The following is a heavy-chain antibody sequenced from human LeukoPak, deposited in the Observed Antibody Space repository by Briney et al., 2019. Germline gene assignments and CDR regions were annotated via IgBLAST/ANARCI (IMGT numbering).Heavy chain of an antibody. D-gene: IGHD5-24*01. V-gene: IGHV3-30*18. Sequence: GGSLRLSCAASGFTFSSYGMHWVRQAPGKGLEWVAVISYGGSNKYYADSVKGRFTISRDKSKNTLYLQMNSLRAEDTAVYYCAKEGAWLQLRDYFDYWGQGTLVTVSS. CDR1: GFTFSSYG. CDR2: ISYGGSNK. CDR3: AKEGAWLQLRDYFDY. J-gene: IGHJ4*02.